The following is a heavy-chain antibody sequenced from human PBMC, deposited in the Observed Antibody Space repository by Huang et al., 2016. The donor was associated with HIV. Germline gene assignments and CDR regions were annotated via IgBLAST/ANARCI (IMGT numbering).Heavy chain of an antibody. CDR3: AREGQTWYGKPIAAFEI. CDR1: GGSFNSLA. CDR2: IVPLFSVT. V-gene: IGHV1-69*10. D-gene: IGHD6-13*01. Sequence: VQLVQSGAEVKRPGASVKIPCKASGGSFNSLAFNWVRQAPGQGLQYMGVIVPLFSVTNYAEKFRGRLTISADKSTSTVFMELRGLTSEDTAVFFCAREGQTWYGKPIAAFEIWGQGTTVIVSP. J-gene: IGHJ3*02.